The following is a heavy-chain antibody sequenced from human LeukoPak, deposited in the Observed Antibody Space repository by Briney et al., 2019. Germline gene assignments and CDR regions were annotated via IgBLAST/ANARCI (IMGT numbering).Heavy chain of an antibody. CDR1: GYSFTNYW. CDR3: VSRGLSSGWYAFDY. CDR2: IYPGDSDT. D-gene: IGHD6-19*01. Sequence: GESLKISCRGSGYSFTNYWIGWVRQMPGKGLEWMGIIYPGDSDTRYSPSFQGQVTISADKSISTAYLQWSSLKASDTAMYYCVSRGLSSGWYAFDYWGQGTLVTVSS. V-gene: IGHV5-51*01. J-gene: IGHJ4*02.